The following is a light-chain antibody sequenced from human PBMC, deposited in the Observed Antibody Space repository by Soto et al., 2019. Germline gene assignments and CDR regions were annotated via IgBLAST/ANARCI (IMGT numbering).Light chain of an antibody. CDR3: QQYNSFST. J-gene: IGKJ5*01. CDR2: KAS. CDR1: QSISSW. Sequence: IQMTQSPSPPSSSVGDSLTLTFRASQSISSWLAWYQQKPGKAPKLRIYKASSLESGVPSRLSGSGSGTEFTLTISSMQPDDFATYYCQQYNSFSTFGQGTRLEI. V-gene: IGKV1-5*03.